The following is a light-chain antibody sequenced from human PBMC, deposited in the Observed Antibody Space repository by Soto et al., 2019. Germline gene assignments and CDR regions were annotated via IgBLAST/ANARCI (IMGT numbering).Light chain of an antibody. CDR3: SSYAGSSKPYV. Sequence: QSALTQPPSASGSPGQSVTISCTGTNSDVGGYNYVSWYQQHPGKAPKLMIYEVTKRSSGVPDRFSGSKSGNTASLTVSGLQAEDEADYYCSSYAGSSKPYVFGTGTKLTVL. CDR1: NSDVGGYNY. V-gene: IGLV2-8*01. J-gene: IGLJ1*01. CDR2: EVT.